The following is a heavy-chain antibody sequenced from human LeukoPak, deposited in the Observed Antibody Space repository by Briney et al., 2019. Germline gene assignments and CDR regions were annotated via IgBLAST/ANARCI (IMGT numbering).Heavy chain of an antibody. CDR3: ARGTPGGVDY. D-gene: IGHD2-21*01. J-gene: IGHJ4*02. V-gene: IGHV4-34*01. CDR2: INHSGST. Sequence: SETLSLTCAAYGGSFSGYYWSWIRQPPGKGLEWIGEINHSGSTNYNPSLKSRVTISVDTSKNQFSLKLSSVTAADTAVYYCARGTPGGVDYWGQGTLVTVSS. CDR1: GGSFSGYY.